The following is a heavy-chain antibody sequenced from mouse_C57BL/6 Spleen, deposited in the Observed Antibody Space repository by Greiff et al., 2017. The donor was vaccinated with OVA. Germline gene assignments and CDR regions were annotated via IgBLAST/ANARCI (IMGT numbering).Heavy chain of an antibody. CDR1: GYAFSSYW. CDR3: ARGRYYGSYWYFDV. Sequence: QVQLKQSGAELVKPGASVKISCKASGYAFSSYWMNWVKQRPGKGLEWIGQIYPGDGDTNYNGKFKGKATLTADKSSSTAYMQLSSLTSEDSAVYFCARGRYYGSYWYFDVWGTGTTVTVSS. V-gene: IGHV1-80*01. J-gene: IGHJ1*03. D-gene: IGHD1-1*01. CDR2: IYPGDGDT.